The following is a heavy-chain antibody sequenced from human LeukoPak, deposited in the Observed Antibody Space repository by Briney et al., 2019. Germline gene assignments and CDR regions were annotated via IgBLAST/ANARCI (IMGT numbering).Heavy chain of an antibody. D-gene: IGHD2-2*01. V-gene: IGHV3-21*01. CDR1: GFTFSSYS. J-gene: IGHJ6*03. Sequence: GGSLRLSCAASGFTFSSYSMNWVRQAPGKGLEWVSSISSSSSYIYYADSMKGRFTISRDNAKNSLYLQMNSLRAEDTAVYYCARQSPKRKSIVVVPAATPGWGYYMDVWGKGTTVTVSS. CDR3: ARQSPKRKSIVVVPAATPGWGYYMDV. CDR2: ISSSSSYI.